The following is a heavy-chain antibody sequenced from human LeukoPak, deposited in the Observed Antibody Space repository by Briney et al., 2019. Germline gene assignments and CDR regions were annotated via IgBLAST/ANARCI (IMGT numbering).Heavy chain of an antibody. CDR1: EYSFTSYW. Sequence: GASLQISCKGSEYSFTSYWIGWVRQMPGKGLEWMGIIYPGDSDTRYSPSFQGQVTISADKSISTAYLQWSSLKASDTAMYYCARPRYYYDSSGHPRASRLYYFDYWGQGTLVTVSS. J-gene: IGHJ4*02. CDR3: ARPRYYYDSSGHPRASRLYYFDY. V-gene: IGHV5-51*01. CDR2: IYPGDSDT. D-gene: IGHD3-22*01.